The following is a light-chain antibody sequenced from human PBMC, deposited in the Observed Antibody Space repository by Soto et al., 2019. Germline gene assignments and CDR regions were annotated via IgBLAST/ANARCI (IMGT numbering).Light chain of an antibody. CDR2: GAS. V-gene: IGKV3-15*01. CDR3: QQDIYRPWT. CDR1: QSVSST. J-gene: IGKJ1*01. Sequence: IVFTQPPATLPVFDGERATLSCRASQSVSSTLAWYQQKPGQAPRLLIYGASTRATGIPARFSGSGSGTEFTLTISSLQSEDFALYYCQQDIYRPWTFGEGTKVDNK.